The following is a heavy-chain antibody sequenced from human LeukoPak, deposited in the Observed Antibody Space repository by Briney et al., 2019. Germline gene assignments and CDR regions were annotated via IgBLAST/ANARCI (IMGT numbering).Heavy chain of an antibody. Sequence: PGGSLRLSCAAAGLTFRNYAMSWVRQAPGKGLEWVSAVSVGGESTYYADSVRGRFTISRDNSKNTLFLQMNSLRAEDTALYYCAKDRSPGILTGYYPNWGQGTLVIVSS. CDR1: GLTFRNYA. CDR3: AKDRSPGILTGYYPN. D-gene: IGHD3-9*01. CDR2: VSVGGEST. J-gene: IGHJ4*02. V-gene: IGHV3-23*01.